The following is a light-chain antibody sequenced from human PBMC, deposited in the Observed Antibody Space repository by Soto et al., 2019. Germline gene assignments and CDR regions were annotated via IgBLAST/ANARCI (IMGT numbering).Light chain of an antibody. J-gene: IGLJ1*01. CDR1: SSDVGGYSY. V-gene: IGLV2-11*01. CDR2: DVS. CDR3: CSYAGSYTLYV. Sequence: QSVPTQPRSVSGSPGQSVTISCTGTSSDVGGYSYVSWYQQHPGKAPKLMIYDVSKRPSGVPDRFSGSKSGNTASLTISGLQAEDEADYYCCSYAGSYTLYVFGTGTKVTVL.